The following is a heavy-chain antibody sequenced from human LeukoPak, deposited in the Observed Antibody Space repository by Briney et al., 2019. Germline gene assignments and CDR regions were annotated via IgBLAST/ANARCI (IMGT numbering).Heavy chain of an antibody. CDR2: IKQDGSEK. Sequence: GGSLRLSCAASGFTFSDYWMHWVRQAPGKGLEWVANIKQDGSEKYYVDSVKGRFTISRDNAKNSLYLQMNSLRAEDTAVYYCARVTRSRDFWSGYSTSFDYWGQGTLVTVSS. CDR3: ARVTRSRDFWSGYSTSFDY. CDR1: GFTFSDYW. V-gene: IGHV3-7*01. D-gene: IGHD3-3*01. J-gene: IGHJ4*02.